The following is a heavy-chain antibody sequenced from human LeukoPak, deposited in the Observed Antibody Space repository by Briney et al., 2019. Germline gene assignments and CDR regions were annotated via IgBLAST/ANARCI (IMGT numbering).Heavy chain of an antibody. Sequence: PSETLSLTCTVSGGSISRYYWSWVRQPPGKGLEYIGNIYYSGSTNYNPSLKSRVTISLDTSRSQFSLKLTPVTAADTAVYYCARELYNWNGRRHAIDIWGQGTMVTVSS. D-gene: IGHD1-20*01. CDR3: ARELYNWNGRRHAIDI. V-gene: IGHV4-59*01. CDR1: GGSISRYY. J-gene: IGHJ3*02. CDR2: IYYSGST.